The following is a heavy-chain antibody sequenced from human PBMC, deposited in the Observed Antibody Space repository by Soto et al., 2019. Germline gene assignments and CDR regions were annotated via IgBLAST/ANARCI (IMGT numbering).Heavy chain of an antibody. D-gene: IGHD3-9*01. CDR1: GYNFNTYW. Sequence: GESLKISCKGSGYNFNTYWIVWVRQMPGQGLEWMGIIYPGDSDTTYSPSFQGQVTISADKSISTAYLQWSSLKASDTAMYYCARVGGGTYDWYYYYGVDVWGQGTTVTVSS. CDR2: IYPGDSDT. V-gene: IGHV5-51*01. J-gene: IGHJ6*02. CDR3: ARVGGGTYDWYYYYGVDV.